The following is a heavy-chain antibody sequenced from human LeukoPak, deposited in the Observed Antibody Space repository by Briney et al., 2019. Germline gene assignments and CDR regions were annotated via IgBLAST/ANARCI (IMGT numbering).Heavy chain of an antibody. CDR3: ATIRGSIVVARRMDV. V-gene: IGHV3-7*01. CDR1: GFTFSSYW. CDR2: IKQDGSEK. Sequence: GGSLRLSCAASGFTFSSYWMSWVRQAPGKGLEWVANIKQDGSEKYYVDSVKGRFTISRDNAKNSLYLQMNSLRAEDTAVYYCATIRGSIVVARRMDVWGKGTTVTVSS. J-gene: IGHJ6*03. D-gene: IGHD2-2*01.